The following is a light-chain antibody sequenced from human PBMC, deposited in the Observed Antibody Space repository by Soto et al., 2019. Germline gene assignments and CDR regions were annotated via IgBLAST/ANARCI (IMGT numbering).Light chain of an antibody. CDR2: NAS. CDR3: QQYGSPLT. CDR1: QTFSSSY. Sequence: EVVLTQSPGTLSLSPGERATLSCRASQTFSSSYLAWYQQKPGQAPRLLIYNASNRATGIPDRFSGSGSGTDFTLTISRLEPEDFAVYYCQQYGSPLTCGGGTKEEIK. V-gene: IGKV3-20*01. J-gene: IGKJ4*01.